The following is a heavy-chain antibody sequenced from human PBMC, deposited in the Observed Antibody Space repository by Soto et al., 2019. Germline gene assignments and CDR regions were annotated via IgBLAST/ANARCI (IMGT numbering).Heavy chain of an antibody. Sequence: SETLSLTCVVYGGSVSNYYWNWIRQPPGKGLEWIGEINHSGSTNYNPSLKSRLTISVDTSKNQFSLKLSSVTAADTAVYYCARGKMPGDAFDIWGQGTMVT. J-gene: IGHJ3*02. D-gene: IGHD2-2*01. V-gene: IGHV4-34*01. CDR2: INHSGST. CDR1: GGSVSNYY. CDR3: ARGKMPGDAFDI.